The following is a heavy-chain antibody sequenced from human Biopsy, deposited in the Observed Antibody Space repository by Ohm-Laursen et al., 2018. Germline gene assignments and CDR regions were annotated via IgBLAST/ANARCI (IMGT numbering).Heavy chain of an antibody. CDR2: ISASSSYI. V-gene: IGHV3-21*06. Sequence: GSLRLSCTASGVTLSGYGMNWVRQAPGKELEWVSSISASSSYIHYADSVKGRFTVSRDNTKNSLYLQMNSLRAADTAIYYCATELLPPGVGGPWLDSWGQGTPVTVSS. D-gene: IGHD3-10*01. CDR1: GVTLSGYG. J-gene: IGHJ5*01. CDR3: ATELLPPGVGGPWLDS.